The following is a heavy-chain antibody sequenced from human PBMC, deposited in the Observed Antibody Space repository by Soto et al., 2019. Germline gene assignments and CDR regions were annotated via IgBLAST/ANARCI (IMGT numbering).Heavy chain of an antibody. CDR1: VGTFSGYA. D-gene: IGHD3-9*01. J-gene: IGHJ4*02. V-gene: IGHV1-18*01. CDR3: ARGDWLFDY. Sequence: ASVKVSCKASVGTFSGYAISWVRQAPGQGLEWMGWISAYNGNTNYAQKLQGRVTMTTDTSTSTAYMELRSLRSDDTAVYYCARGDWLFDYWGQGTLVTVSS. CDR2: ISAYNGNT.